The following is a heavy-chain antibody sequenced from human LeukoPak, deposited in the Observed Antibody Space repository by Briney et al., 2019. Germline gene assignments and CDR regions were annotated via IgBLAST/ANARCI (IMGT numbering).Heavy chain of an antibody. CDR2: IYYSGST. J-gene: IGHJ3*02. V-gene: IGHV4-59*03. D-gene: IGHD7-27*01. Sequence: GSLSLSCAASGFAFSTYSIDWVRQAPGKGLEWIGFIYYSGSTNYNPSLKSRVTISVDTSKNLFSLKLSSMTAADTAVYYCAKTNWGAFDIWGQGTMVTVSS. CDR1: GFAFSTYS. CDR3: AKTNWGAFDI.